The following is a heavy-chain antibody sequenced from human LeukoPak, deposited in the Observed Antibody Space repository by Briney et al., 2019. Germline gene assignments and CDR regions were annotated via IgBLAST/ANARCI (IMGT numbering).Heavy chain of an antibody. V-gene: IGHV4-34*01. CDR3: ARVRNHGSGWYGSWFDP. CDR1: GGSFSGYY. CDR2: INHSGST. Sequence: SETLSLTCAVYGGSFSGYYWSWIRQPPGKGLEWIGEINHSGSTNYNPFLKSRVTISVDTSKNQFSLKLSSVAAADTAVYYCARVRNHGSGWYGSWFDPWGQGTLVTVSS. J-gene: IGHJ5*02. D-gene: IGHD6-19*01.